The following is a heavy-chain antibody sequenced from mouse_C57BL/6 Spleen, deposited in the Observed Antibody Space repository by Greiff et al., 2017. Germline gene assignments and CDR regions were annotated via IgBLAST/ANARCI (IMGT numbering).Heavy chain of an antibody. CDR3: ARQTGKGYFWV. Sequence: DVKLVESGGGLVKPGGSLKLSCAASGFTFSSYTMSWVRQTPEKRLEWVATISGGGGNTYYPDSVQGRFTISRDNAKNTLYLQMSSLRSEDTALDYCARQTGKGYFWVWGTGTTVTVSS. D-gene: IGHD4-1*01. V-gene: IGHV5-9*01. J-gene: IGHJ1*03. CDR1: GFTFSSYT. CDR2: ISGGGGNT.